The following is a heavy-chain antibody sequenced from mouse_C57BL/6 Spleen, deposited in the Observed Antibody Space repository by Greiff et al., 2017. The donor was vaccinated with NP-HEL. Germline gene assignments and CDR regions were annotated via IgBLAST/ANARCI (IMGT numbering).Heavy chain of an antibody. CDR1: GYTFTSYW. J-gene: IGHJ2*01. CDR3: ARASGYALDY. V-gene: IGHV1-53*01. D-gene: IGHD3-2*02. Sequence: QVQLQQPGTELVKPGASVKLSCKASGYTFTSYWMHWVKQRPGQGLEWIGNITPSNGDTNYNENLKNKATLTVDKSSSTAYMHLSSLTSEDSAVYCCARASGYALDYWGKGTTLTVSS. CDR2: ITPSNGDT.